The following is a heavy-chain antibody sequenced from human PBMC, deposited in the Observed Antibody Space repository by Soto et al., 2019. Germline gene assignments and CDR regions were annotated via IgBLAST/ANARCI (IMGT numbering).Heavy chain of an antibody. Sequence: EVQLLESGGGLVQPGGSLRLSCAASGFTFSSYAMNWVRQAPGKGLEWVSVITGSGDSTYYADSVKGRFTISRDNSKNTLYVQMNSLRAEDTAVYYCAKAISGYNAPLDHWGHGTRVTVSS. CDR3: AKAISGYNAPLDH. CDR1: GFTFSSYA. V-gene: IGHV3-23*01. D-gene: IGHD1-20*01. CDR2: ITGSGDST. J-gene: IGHJ4*01.